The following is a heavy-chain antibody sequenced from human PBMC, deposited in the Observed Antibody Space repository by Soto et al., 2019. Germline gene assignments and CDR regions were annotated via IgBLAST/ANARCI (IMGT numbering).Heavy chain of an antibody. Sequence: ASVKVSCKTSGYSFPTYAISLVRQAPGQGLEWVGXXSAXNXXXGXXXXFQGRVTMTADTSTNTAYMDMRSLRTDDTAVYYCAREMGVAGFDYWGQGALVTVSS. D-gene: IGHD6-19*01. CDR2: XSAXNXXX. V-gene: IGHV1-18*01. CDR3: AREMGVAGFDY. CDR1: GYSFPTYA. J-gene: IGHJ4*02.